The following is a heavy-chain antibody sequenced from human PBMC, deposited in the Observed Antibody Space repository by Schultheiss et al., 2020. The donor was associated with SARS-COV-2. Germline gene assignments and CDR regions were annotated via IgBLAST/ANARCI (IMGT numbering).Heavy chain of an antibody. V-gene: IGHV3-23*01. D-gene: IGHD4-17*01. CDR2: ISGSGGST. J-gene: IGHJ4*02. CDR3: ARSRYGDFYYFEY. Sequence: GGSLRLSCAASGFTFSSYAMSWVRQAPGKGLEWVSAISGSGGSTYYADSVKGRFAISRDNAKALLYLQMNSLRAEDTAVYYCARSRYGDFYYFEYWGQGTLVTVSS. CDR1: GFTFSSYA.